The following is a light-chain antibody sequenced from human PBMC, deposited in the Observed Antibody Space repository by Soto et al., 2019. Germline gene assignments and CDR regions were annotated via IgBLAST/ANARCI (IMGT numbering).Light chain of an antibody. CDR2: EVS. V-gene: IGLV2-18*02. CDR1: SSDVGSYNR. Sequence: QSVLTQPPSVSGSPGQSVTISCTGTSSDVGSYNRVSWYQQPPGTAPKLMIYEVSNRPSGVPDRFSGSKSGNTASLTISGLQAEDEADYYCRSYTSSSTFVFGTGTKV. J-gene: IGLJ1*01. CDR3: RSYTSSSTFV.